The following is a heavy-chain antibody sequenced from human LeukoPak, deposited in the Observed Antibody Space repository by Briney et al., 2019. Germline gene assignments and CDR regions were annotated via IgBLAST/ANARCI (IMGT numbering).Heavy chain of an antibody. D-gene: IGHD3-10*01. CDR2: IIPIFGTA. Sequence: SVKVSCKASGGTFSSYAISWVRQAPGQGLEWMGGIIPIFGTANYAQKFQGRATITADESTSTAYMELSSLRSEDTAVYYCAREGNYYGSGSYYSWFDPWGQGTLVTVSS. CDR1: GGTFSSYA. J-gene: IGHJ5*02. CDR3: AREGNYYGSGSYYSWFDP. V-gene: IGHV1-69*01.